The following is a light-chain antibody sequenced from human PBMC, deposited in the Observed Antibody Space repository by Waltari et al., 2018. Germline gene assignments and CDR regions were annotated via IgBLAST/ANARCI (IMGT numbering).Light chain of an antibody. J-gene: IGLJ3*02. CDR3: AACDDSLSGWV. Sequence: QSVLTPPPSASETPGQRVTLSCSGSSSNIGSNFVYWYQQLPGTAPKLLIFRNNQRLLGVPDRSSVSNSGTSASLAISGVRAEDEDDYYCAACDDSLSGWVFGGGTKLTVL. CDR1: SSNIGSNF. CDR2: RNN. V-gene: IGLV1-47*01.